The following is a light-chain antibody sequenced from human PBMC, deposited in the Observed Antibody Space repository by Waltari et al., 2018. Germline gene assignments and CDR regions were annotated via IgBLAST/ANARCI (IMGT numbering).Light chain of an antibody. CDR1: QSVGRS. Sequence: EIVLTQSPGTLSLSPGERGTLSCRASQSVGRSLAWYQQKPGQAPRLLIYDASSRAAGIPDRFSGSGSGTDFSLAISRLEPEDFAVYYCQKYVSLPATFGQGTKVEIK. V-gene: IGKV3-20*01. CDR3: QKYVSLPAT. J-gene: IGKJ1*01. CDR2: DAS.